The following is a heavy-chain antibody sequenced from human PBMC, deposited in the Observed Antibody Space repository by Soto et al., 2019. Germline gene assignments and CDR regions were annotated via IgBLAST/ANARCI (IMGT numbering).Heavy chain of an antibody. CDR3: AKNRGSAWLPDY. J-gene: IGHJ4*02. CDR2: ISGSGGST. D-gene: IGHD6-19*01. Sequence: GGSLRLSCAASGFTFSSYAMSWVRQAPGKGLEWVSAISGSGGSTYYADSVKGRFTISRDNSKNMLFLQMNSLRAEDTAVYYCAKNRGSAWLPDYWGQGTLVTVSS. CDR1: GFTFSSYA. V-gene: IGHV3-23*01.